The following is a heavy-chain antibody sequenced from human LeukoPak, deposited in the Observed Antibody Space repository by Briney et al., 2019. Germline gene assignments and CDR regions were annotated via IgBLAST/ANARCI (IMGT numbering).Heavy chain of an antibody. V-gene: IGHV4-59*08. CDR2: IYYSGST. CDR1: GGSISSYY. Sequence: PSETLSLTCTVSGGSISSYYRSWIRQPPGEGLEWIGYIYYSGSTNYNPSLKSRVTISVDTSKNQFSLKLSSVTAADTAVYYCARPSGDIVVVPAAKARNAFDIWGQGTMVTVSS. D-gene: IGHD2-2*01. CDR3: ARPSGDIVVVPAAKARNAFDI. J-gene: IGHJ3*02.